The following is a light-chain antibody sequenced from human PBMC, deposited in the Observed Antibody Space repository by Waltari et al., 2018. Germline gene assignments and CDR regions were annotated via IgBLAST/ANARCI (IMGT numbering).Light chain of an antibody. Sequence: QSALTQPASVSGSPGQSITISCTGTSSDFGGHDYVYWYQHHPGQAPQLLIFDVSYRPSGVSTRFSGSKSGNTASLTISGLQAEDEADYSCSSYTSTSTLVFGSGTKVTVL. V-gene: IGLV2-14*03. J-gene: IGLJ1*01. CDR2: DVS. CDR1: SSDFGGHDY. CDR3: SSYTSTSTLV.